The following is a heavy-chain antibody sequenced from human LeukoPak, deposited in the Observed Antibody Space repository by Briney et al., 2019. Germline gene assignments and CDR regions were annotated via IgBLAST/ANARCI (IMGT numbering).Heavy chain of an antibody. Sequence: GGSLRLSCAASGLTFSSYAMHWVRQAPGKGLEWVAVISYDGSNKYYADSVKGRFTISRDNSKNTLYLQMNSLRAEDTAVYYCAREGTGDWGQGTLVTVSS. V-gene: IGHV3-30-3*01. CDR2: ISYDGSNK. CDR1: GLTFSSYA. CDR3: AREGTGD. D-gene: IGHD1-1*01. J-gene: IGHJ4*02.